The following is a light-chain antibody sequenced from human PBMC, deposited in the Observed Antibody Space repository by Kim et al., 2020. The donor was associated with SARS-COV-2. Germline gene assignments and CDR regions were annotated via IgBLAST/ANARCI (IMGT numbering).Light chain of an antibody. V-gene: IGLV6-57*01. CDR2: EDN. CDR1: SGSIANTY. CDR3: QSYDRNNQGV. Sequence: KTVAISCTRSSGSIANTYVQWYQQRPGSSPTTVLYEDNQRPSGVPDRFSGSIDRSSNSASLTISGLKTEDEADYSCQSYDRNNQGVFGGGTQLTVL. J-gene: IGLJ3*02.